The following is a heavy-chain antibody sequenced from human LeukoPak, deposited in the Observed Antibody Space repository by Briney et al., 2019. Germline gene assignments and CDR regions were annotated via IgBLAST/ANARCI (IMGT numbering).Heavy chain of an antibody. CDR3: ARDRMAMIVAFDAFDI. Sequence: GGSLRLSCAASGFTVSSNYMSWVRQAPGKGLEWVSVIYSGGSTYYADSVKGRFTISRDNSKNTLYLQMNSLRAEDTAVYYCARDRMAMIVAFDAFDIWGQGTMVTVSS. V-gene: IGHV3-66*01. J-gene: IGHJ3*02. CDR2: IYSGGST. CDR1: GFTVSSNY. D-gene: IGHD3-22*01.